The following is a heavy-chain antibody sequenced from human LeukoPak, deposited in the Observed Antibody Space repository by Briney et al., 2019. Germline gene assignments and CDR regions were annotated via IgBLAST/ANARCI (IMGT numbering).Heavy chain of an antibody. J-gene: IGHJ4*02. D-gene: IGHD2-15*01. V-gene: IGHV3-7*01. Sequence: GGSLRLSCAASGFTFSNYWMSWVRQAPGKGLEWVANIKQDGSEKYYVDSVKGRFTISRDNAKNSVYLQMNSLRGEDTAVYYCASTGGGWGQGTLVTVSS. CDR2: IKQDGSEK. CDR1: GFTFSNYW. CDR3: ASTGGG.